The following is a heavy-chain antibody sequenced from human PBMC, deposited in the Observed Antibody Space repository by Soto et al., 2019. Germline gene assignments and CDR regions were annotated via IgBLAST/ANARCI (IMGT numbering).Heavy chain of an antibody. V-gene: IGHV4-59*08. J-gene: IGHJ3*02. CDR1: GGSISSYY. Sequence: QVQLQESGPGLVKPSETLSLTCTVSGGSISSYYWSWIRQPPGKGLEWIGYIYYSGSTNYNPSLKQRVPISVDTSQNHFSLKLSSVAAADTAVYCCARRYSSAFGIWGQGTMVTVSS. CDR3: ARRYSSAFGI. D-gene: IGHD6-13*01. CDR2: IYYSGST.